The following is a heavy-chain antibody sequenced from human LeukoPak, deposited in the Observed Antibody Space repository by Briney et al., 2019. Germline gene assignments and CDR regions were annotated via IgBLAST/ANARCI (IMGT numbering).Heavy chain of an antibody. D-gene: IGHD1-7*01. V-gene: IGHV3-21*01. CDR1: GFTFSSYS. CDR3: ARMPSRNWNYAN. Sequence: GGCLRLSCVASGFTFSSYSMNWVRQAPGKGLEWVSSISSSSYIYYADSVKGRFTISRDNAKNSLYLQMNSLRAEDTAVYYCARMPSRNWNYANWGQGTLVTVSS. CDR2: ISSSSYI. J-gene: IGHJ4*02.